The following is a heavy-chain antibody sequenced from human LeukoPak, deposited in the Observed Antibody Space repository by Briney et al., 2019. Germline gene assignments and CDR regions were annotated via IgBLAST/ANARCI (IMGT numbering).Heavy chain of an antibody. CDR1: GYTFTRYD. CDR2: ISAYNGNT. Sequence: ASVTVCFKASGYTFTRYDISWVRQAPGQGLEWMGWISAYNGNTNYAQKLQGRVTMTTDTSTSTAYMELRSLRSDDTAVYYCARDPIPYDYWGQGTLVTVSS. CDR3: ARDPIPYDY. J-gene: IGHJ4*02. V-gene: IGHV1-18*01.